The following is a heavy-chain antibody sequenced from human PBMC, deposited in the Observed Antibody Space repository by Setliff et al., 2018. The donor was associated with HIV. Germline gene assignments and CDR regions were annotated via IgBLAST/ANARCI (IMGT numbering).Heavy chain of an antibody. Sequence: GGSLRLSCAASGFTFSNYWMTWVRQAPGKGLEWVAQINRDGTEKYYVDSVTGRFTISRDNAKNSLYLQMNSLRAEDTALYYCARDSGVATIRKSALDSWGQGTLVTVSS. CDR3: ARDSGVATIRKSALDS. CDR1: GFTFSNYW. V-gene: IGHV3-7*03. J-gene: IGHJ4*02. D-gene: IGHD5-12*01. CDR2: INRDGTEK.